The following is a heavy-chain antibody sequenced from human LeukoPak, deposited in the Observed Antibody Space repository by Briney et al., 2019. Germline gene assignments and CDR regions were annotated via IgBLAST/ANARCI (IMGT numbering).Heavy chain of an antibody. CDR3: ARGDTGQNFDY. D-gene: IGHD2-8*02. CDR1: GYSISSGYY. Sequence: SETLCLTCAVSGYSISSGYYWGWIRQPPGEGLEWIGSIYHSGSTYYNPSLKSRVTISLDTSKNQFSLKLSSVTAADTAVYYCARGDTGQNFDYWGQGTLVTVSS. J-gene: IGHJ4*02. V-gene: IGHV4-38-2*01. CDR2: IYHSGST.